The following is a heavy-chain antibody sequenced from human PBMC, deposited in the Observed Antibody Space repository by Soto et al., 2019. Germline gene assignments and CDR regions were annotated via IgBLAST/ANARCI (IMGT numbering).Heavy chain of an antibody. Sequence: QVQLQESGPGLVKPSETLSLTCTVSGGSISSYYWSWIRQPPGKGLEWIGYIYYSGSTNYNPSLKSRVTISVDTSKNQFSLKLSSVTATDTAVYYCARDLKYYDSSGYYYYYYGMDVWGQGTTVTVSS. D-gene: IGHD3-22*01. CDR3: ARDLKYYDSSGYYYYYYGMDV. CDR2: IYYSGST. J-gene: IGHJ6*02. V-gene: IGHV4-59*01. CDR1: GGSISSYY.